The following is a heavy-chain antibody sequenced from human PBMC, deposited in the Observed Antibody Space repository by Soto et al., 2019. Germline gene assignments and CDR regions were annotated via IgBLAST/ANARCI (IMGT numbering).Heavy chain of an antibody. CDR1: GGSISSYY. J-gene: IGHJ5*02. V-gene: IGHV4-59*01. CDR3: ARAAAGPNWFDP. CDR2: IYYSGST. Sequence: PSETLSLTCTVSGGSISSYYWSWLRQPPGKGLEWIGYIYYSGSTYYNPSLKSRVTISVDTSKNQFSLKLSSVTAADTAVYYCARAAAGPNWFDPWGQGTLVTVSS. D-gene: IGHD6-13*01.